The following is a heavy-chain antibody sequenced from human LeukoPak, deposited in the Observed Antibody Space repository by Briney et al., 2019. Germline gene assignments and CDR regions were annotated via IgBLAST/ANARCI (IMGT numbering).Heavy chain of an antibody. D-gene: IGHD1-26*01. CDR2: INPNSGAT. Sequence: GASVKVSCKASRYTFTGYYMHWVRQAPGQGLEWMGWINPNSGATNYAQKFQGRVTMTRDTSINTAYMELRRLRSDDTAVYYCVREPTSGSYYGSFDPWGQGTLVTVSS. CDR3: VREPTSGSYYGSFDP. J-gene: IGHJ5*02. CDR1: RYTFTGYY. V-gene: IGHV1-2*02.